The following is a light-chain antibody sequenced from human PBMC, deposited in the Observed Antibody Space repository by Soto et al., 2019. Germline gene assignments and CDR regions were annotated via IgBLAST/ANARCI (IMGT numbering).Light chain of an antibody. Sequence: EIVMTQSPATLSVSPGERATLSCRASQSVSSNLAWYQQKPGQAPRLLIYGASTRASGVPDRFSGSGSGTDFTLKISRVEAEDVGVYYCMQALQTPWTFGQGTKVDIK. V-gene: IGKV3-15*01. CDR1: QSVSSN. J-gene: IGKJ1*01. CDR2: GAS. CDR3: MQALQTPWT.